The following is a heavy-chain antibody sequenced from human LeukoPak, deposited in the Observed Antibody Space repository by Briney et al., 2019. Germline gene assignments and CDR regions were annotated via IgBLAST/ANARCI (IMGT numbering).Heavy chain of an antibody. J-gene: IGHJ4*02. V-gene: IGHV4-30-2*01. Sequence: RPSQTLSLSCTVSGGSISSGGFHWSWIRQPPGRGLEWIGYIHHSGSTYYSPSLKSRVSISVDRSKNQFSLKLSSVTAADTAVYYCVRGPPPDFDYWGRGTLVTVSS. CDR1: GGSISSGGFH. CDR2: IHHSGST. CDR3: VRGPPPDFDY.